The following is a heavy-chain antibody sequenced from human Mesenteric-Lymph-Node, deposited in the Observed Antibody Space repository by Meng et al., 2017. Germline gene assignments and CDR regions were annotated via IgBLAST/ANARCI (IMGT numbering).Heavy chain of an antibody. J-gene: IGHJ4*02. D-gene: IGHD3-3*02. CDR2: IYYRGST. CDR1: GGSITSTSSY. CDR3: VISSHN. V-gene: IGHV4-39*07. Sequence: QGQLQESGPGLVKPSEPLSLTCTISGGSITSTSSYWGWVRQPPGKGLEWIGSIYYRGSTNYNPSLKSRISMSVDMSKNQFSLKVNYVTAADTAIYYCVISSHNWGQGTLVTVSS.